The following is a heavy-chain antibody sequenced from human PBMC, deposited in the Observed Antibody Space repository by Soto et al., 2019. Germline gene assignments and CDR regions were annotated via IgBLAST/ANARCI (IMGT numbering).Heavy chain of an antibody. Sequence: PSETLSLXCTVSGVSISSYYWSWIRQPPGKGLEWIGYIYYSGSTNYNPSLKSRVTISVDTSKNQFSLKVNSVTAADTAVYYCARRRSGTYYNFEYNWFDPWGQGTLVTVSS. D-gene: IGHD3-10*01. V-gene: IGHV4-59*01. J-gene: IGHJ5*02. CDR3: ARRRSGTYYNFEYNWFDP. CDR1: GVSISSYY. CDR2: IYYSGST.